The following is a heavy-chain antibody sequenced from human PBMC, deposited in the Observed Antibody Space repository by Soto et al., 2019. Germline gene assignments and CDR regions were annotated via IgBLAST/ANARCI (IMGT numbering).Heavy chain of an antibody. Sequence: ASVKVSCKASGYMFISYGINWVRQAPGQGLEWMGWISAYNGNTKYAQNLQGRVTMTTDTSTSTAYMEMRSLRFDDTAVYYCVRDLDGSGSYYTDYWGPGNLVTVSS. V-gene: IGHV1-18*01. CDR1: GYMFISYG. CDR2: ISAYNGNT. D-gene: IGHD3-10*01. CDR3: VRDLDGSGSYYTDY. J-gene: IGHJ4*02.